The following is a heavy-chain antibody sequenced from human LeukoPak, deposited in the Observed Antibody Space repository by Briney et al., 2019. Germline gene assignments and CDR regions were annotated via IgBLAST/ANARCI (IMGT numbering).Heavy chain of an antibody. CDR1: GFTFDDYA. CDR3: VKDMGGHSSSWYRLDY. V-gene: IGHV3-9*01. CDR2: ISWNSGSI. J-gene: IGHJ4*02. D-gene: IGHD6-13*01. Sequence: PGRSLRLSCAASGFTFDDYAMHWVRQAPGKGLEWVSGISWNSGSIGYADSVKGRFTISRDNSKNSLYLQMDSLRTEDTALYHCVKDMGGHSSSWYRLDYWGQGTLVTVSS.